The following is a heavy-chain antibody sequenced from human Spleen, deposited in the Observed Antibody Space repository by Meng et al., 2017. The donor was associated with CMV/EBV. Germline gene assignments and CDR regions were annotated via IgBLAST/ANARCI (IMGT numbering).Heavy chain of an antibody. CDR3: ARMYYYDSSRGMDV. V-gene: IGHV3-7*01. J-gene: IGHJ6*02. D-gene: IGHD3-22*01. CDR1: GFTVSRYW. Sequence: GGSLRLSCAGSGFTVSRYWMSWVRQASGKGLEWVANINQDGSEIYHVDSVKGRFSISRDNAQNSLFLQMNRLRAEDTAVYYCARMYYYDSSRGMDVWGQGTTVTVSS. CDR2: INQDGSEI.